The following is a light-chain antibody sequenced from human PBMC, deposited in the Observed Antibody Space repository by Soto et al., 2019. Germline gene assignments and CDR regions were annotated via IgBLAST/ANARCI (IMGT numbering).Light chain of an antibody. Sequence: LTQPPSASGSPGQSVTISCTGTSSDVGGYNYVSWYQQHPGKAPKLMIYEVSKRPSGVPDRFSGSKSGNTASLTVSGLHADDEADYYCSSYAGSNRVFGTGTKVTV. J-gene: IGLJ1*01. CDR2: EVS. V-gene: IGLV2-8*01. CDR3: SSYAGSNRV. CDR1: SSDVGGYNY.